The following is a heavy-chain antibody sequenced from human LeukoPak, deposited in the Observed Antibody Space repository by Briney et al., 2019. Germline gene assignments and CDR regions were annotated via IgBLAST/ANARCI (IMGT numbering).Heavy chain of an antibody. Sequence: ASVKVSCKATSRISWVRQAPGQGLEWMGWIGTYGGDTYYAQKFQGRITVTTDTSTSTAYMELRSLRSDNTAVYYCARVVVVPAAKAPYWYFDLWGRGTLVTVSS. CDR1: TSR. D-gene: IGHD2-2*01. V-gene: IGHV1-18*01. J-gene: IGHJ2*01. CDR3: ARVVVVPAAKAPYWYFDL. CDR2: IGTYGGDT.